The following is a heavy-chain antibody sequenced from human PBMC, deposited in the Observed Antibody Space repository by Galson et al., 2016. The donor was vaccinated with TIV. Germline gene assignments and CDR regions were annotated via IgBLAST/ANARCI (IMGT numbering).Heavy chain of an antibody. J-gene: IGHJ4*02. CDR2: IYKTGST. CDR3: ASLSPDDYLWGSYRFGY. D-gene: IGHD3-16*02. V-gene: IGHV4-38-2*01. CDR1: GYSIGSGYY. Sequence: LSLTCAVSGYSIGSGYYWGWIRQPPGKGLEWIGCIYKTGSTYYNPSLKSRVTISLDTSKNQFSLKLSSVIAADTAVYYCASLSPDDYLWGSYRFGYWGQGTLVTVSS.